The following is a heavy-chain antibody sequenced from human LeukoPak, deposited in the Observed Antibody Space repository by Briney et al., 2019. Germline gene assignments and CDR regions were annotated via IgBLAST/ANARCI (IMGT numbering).Heavy chain of an antibody. CDR2: ISWNSGSI. CDR1: GFTFDDYA. V-gene: IGHV3-9*01. D-gene: IGHD3-9*01. J-gene: IGHJ6*03. Sequence: GGSLRLSCAASGFTFDDYAMHWVRQAPGKGLEWVSGISWNSGSIGYADSVKGRFTISRDNAKNSLYLQMNSLRAEDTAVYSCARARYFDWLTRYYYMDVWGKGTTVTVSS. CDR3: ARARYFDWLTRYYYMDV.